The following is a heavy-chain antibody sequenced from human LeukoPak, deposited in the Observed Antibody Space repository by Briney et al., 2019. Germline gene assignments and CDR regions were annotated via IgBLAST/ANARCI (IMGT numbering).Heavy chain of an antibody. V-gene: IGHV1-8*03. CDR2: MNPNSGNT. CDR1: GYTFTSYD. D-gene: IGHD6-13*01. CDR3: AREGKQQLYYYMDV. Sequence: ASVKVSCKASGYTFTSYDINWVRQATGQGLEWMGWMNPNSGNTGYAQKFQGRVTITRNTSISTAYMELSSLRSEDTAVYYCAREGKQQLYYYMDVWGKGTTVTGSS. J-gene: IGHJ6*03.